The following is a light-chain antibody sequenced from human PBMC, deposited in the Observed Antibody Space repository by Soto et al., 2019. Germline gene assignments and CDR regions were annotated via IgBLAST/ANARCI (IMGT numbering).Light chain of an antibody. J-gene: IGKJ4*01. Sequence: EIVLTQSPGTLSLSPGERATFSCRASQTVTSSSLAWYQQKPGQAPRLLIYAASSRATGIPDRFSGSGSGTDFTLIISRLEPEDFAVYYCQHYVSSPLTFGGGTKVEIK. CDR2: AAS. CDR3: QHYVSSPLT. CDR1: QTVTSSS. V-gene: IGKV3-20*01.